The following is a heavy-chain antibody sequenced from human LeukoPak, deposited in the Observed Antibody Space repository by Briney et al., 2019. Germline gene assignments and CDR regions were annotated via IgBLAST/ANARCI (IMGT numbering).Heavy chain of an antibody. CDR3: ARGGVGIPYYYYYMDV. J-gene: IGHJ6*03. D-gene: IGHD1-14*01. Sequence: VASVKVSCKASGYTFTSYDINWVRQATGQGLEWMGWMNPNSGNTGYAQKFQGRVTMTRNTSISTAYMELSSLRSEDTAVYYCARGGVGIPYYYYYMDVWGKGTTVTVSS. V-gene: IGHV1-8*01. CDR1: GYTFTSYD. CDR2: MNPNSGNT.